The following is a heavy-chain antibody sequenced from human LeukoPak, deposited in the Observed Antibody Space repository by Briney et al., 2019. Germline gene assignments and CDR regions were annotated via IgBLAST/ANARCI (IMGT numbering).Heavy chain of an antibody. CDR1: GYSITSGYF. CDR3: ARAVGTSRNFFDY. V-gene: IGHV4-38-2*02. Sequence: SETLSLTCSVSGYSITSGYFWGWIRQPPGKGLEWIGSIYHSGSTYYNPSLKSRVTISVDTSKNQFSLNLSSVTAADTAMYYCARAVGTSRNFFDYWGQGTLVTVSS. CDR2: IYHSGST. J-gene: IGHJ4*02. D-gene: IGHD4-23*01.